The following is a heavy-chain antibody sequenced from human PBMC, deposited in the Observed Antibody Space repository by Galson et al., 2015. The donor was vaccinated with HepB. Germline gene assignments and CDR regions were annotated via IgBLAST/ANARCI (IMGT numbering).Heavy chain of an antibody. V-gene: IGHV3-48*02. CDR1: GFNFSSYS. Sequence: SLRLSCAVSGFNFSSYSMNWVRQAPGKGLEWISHISSSSNSIYYGDSVKGRFTVSRENVRNSLYLQMNSLRDEDTAVYYCARGTVVSSYDAFDIWGQGTRVIVSS. CDR3: ARGTVVSSYDAFDI. D-gene: IGHD4-23*01. J-gene: IGHJ3*02. CDR2: ISSSSNSI.